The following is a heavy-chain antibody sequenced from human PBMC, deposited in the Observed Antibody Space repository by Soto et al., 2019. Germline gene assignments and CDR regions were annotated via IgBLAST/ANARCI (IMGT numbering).Heavy chain of an antibody. CDR3: AHAPFTFGGVIGFDY. V-gene: IGHV2-5*02. CDR1: GFSLTTTVVG. J-gene: IGHJ4*02. CDR2: IYGDDDK. D-gene: IGHD3-16*02. Sequence: QITLRESGPTLVKPTQTLTLTCTFSGFSLTTTVVGVGWIRQSPGKAPEWLALIYGDDDKRYTPSLKSRLTITKDTSKNPVVLKMTNVDPVDTATYFCAHAPFTFGGVIGFDYWGQGTLVTVSS.